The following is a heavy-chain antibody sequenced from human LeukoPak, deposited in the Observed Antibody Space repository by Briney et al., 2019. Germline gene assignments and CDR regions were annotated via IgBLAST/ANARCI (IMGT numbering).Heavy chain of an antibody. CDR2: IRYDGSNK. CDR1: GFTFSSYG. J-gene: IGHJ6*03. CDR3: AKDRIAVAYYYYSMDI. D-gene: IGHD6-19*01. V-gene: IGHV3-30*02. Sequence: GGSLRLSCAASGFTFSSYGMHWVRQAPGKGLEWVAFIRYDGSNKSYADSVKGRFTISRDHSKNTLYLQMNSLRAEEPAVYCCAKDRIAVAYYYYSMDIWGKGTTVTISS.